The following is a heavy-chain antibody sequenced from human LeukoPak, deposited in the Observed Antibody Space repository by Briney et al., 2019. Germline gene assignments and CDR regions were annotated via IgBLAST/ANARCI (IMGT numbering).Heavy chain of an antibody. CDR1: GFTFSSYW. CDR2: IKEDGSEK. Sequence: GGSLRLSCAASGFTFSSYWMSWVRQAPGKGLEWVANIKEDGSEKRDVDSVKGRFTISRDNAKNSLYLQMNSLRAEDTALYYCAKDGVSGGGSYYLFDYWGQGTLVTVSS. CDR3: AKDGVSGGGSYYLFDY. V-gene: IGHV3-7*03. D-gene: IGHD1-26*01. J-gene: IGHJ4*02.